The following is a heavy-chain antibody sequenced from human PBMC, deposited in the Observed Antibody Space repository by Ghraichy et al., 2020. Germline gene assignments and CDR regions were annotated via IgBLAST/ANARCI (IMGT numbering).Heavy chain of an antibody. D-gene: IGHD4-17*01. J-gene: IGHJ3*02. CDR1: GFTFSSYA. Sequence: GGSLRLSCAASGFTFSSYAMHWVRQAPGKGLEWVAVISYDGSNKYYADSVKGRFTISRDNSKNTLYLQMNSLRAEDTAVYYCARARRLRYAFDIWGQGTMVTVSS. V-gene: IGHV3-30*04. CDR2: ISYDGSNK. CDR3: ARARRLRYAFDI.